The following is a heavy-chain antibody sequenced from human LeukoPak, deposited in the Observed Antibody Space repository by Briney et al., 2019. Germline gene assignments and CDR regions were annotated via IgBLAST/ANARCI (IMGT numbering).Heavy chain of an antibody. Sequence: ASVRVSCKASGYTFTSYAMHWVRQAPGQRLEWMGWINAGNGNTKYSQKFQGRVTITRDTSASTAYMELSSLRSEDTAVYYCARDSGTIPFDYWGQGTLVTVSS. J-gene: IGHJ4*02. CDR2: INAGNGNT. D-gene: IGHD1-1*01. CDR3: ARDSGTIPFDY. V-gene: IGHV1-3*01. CDR1: GYTFTSYA.